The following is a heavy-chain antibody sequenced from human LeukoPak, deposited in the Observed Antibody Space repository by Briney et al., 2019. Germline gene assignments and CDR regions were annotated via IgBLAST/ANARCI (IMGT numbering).Heavy chain of an antibody. J-gene: IGHJ4*02. CDR1: GFTFSSYA. Sequence: PGGSLRLSCAASGFTFSSYAMSWVRQAPGKGLEWASSISSSSSYIYYADSVKGRFTISRDNAKNSLYLQMNSLRAEDTAVYYCARVVEEVVTGYYFDYWGQGTLVTVSS. CDR3: ARVVEEVVTGYYFDY. CDR2: ISSSSSYI. V-gene: IGHV3-21*01. D-gene: IGHD2-21*02.